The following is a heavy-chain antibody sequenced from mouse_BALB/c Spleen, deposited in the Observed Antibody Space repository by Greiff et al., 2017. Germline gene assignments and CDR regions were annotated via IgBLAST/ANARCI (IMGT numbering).Heavy chain of an antibody. CDR3: ARDLYYDYDLFAY. CDR2: IRNKANGYTT. D-gene: IGHD2-4*01. Sequence: EVKLVESGGGLVQPGGSLRLSCATSGFTFTDYYMSWVRQPPGKALEWLGFIRNKANGYTTEYSASVKGRFTISRDNSQSILYLQMNTLRAEDSATYYCARDLYYDYDLFAYWGQGTLVTVSA. V-gene: IGHV7-3*02. J-gene: IGHJ3*01. CDR1: GFTFTDYY.